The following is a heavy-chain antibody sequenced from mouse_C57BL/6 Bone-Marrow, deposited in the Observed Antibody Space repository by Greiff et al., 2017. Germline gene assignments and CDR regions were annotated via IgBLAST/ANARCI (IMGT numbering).Heavy chain of an antibody. CDR2: IDPENGDT. Sequence: EVQLQQPGAELVKPGASVKLSCKASGYTFTSYWMHWVKQRPEQGLEWIGWIDPENGDTEYASKFQGKATITADTSSNTAYLQLSSLTSEDTAVYYCTTYYDYVYWGQGTLVTVSA. V-gene: IGHV14-4*01. D-gene: IGHD2-4*01. CDR1: GYTFTSYW. CDR3: TTYYDYVY. J-gene: IGHJ3*01.